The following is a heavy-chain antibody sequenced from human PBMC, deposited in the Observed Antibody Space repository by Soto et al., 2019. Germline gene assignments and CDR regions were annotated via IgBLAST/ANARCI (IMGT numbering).Heavy chain of an antibody. J-gene: IGHJ4*02. CDR2: IIPIFGTA. CDR1: GGTFSSYA. Sequence: QVQLVQSGAEVKKPGSSVKVSCKASGGTFSSYAISWVRQAPGQGLEWMGGIIPIFGTANYAQKFQGRVTSTADEATSTAYMELSSLRSEDTPVYYCARDNEGEGRFDYWGQGTLVTVSS. D-gene: IGHD1-1*01. V-gene: IGHV1-69*01. CDR3: ARDNEGEGRFDY.